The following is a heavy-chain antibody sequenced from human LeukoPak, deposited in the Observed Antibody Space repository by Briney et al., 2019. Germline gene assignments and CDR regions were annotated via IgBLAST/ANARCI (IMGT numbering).Heavy chain of an antibody. J-gene: IGHJ4*02. CDR1: GFTFSSYA. CDR2: ISGSGDNT. Sequence: PGGSLRLSCAASGFTFSSYAMSWVRQAPGKGLEWVSVISGSGDNTYYADSVKGRLTISRDNSKNTLYLQMNSLRGEDTAVYYCARGIYDSSGYYPSLWGQGTLVTVSS. CDR3: ARGIYDSSGYYPSL. V-gene: IGHV3-23*01. D-gene: IGHD3-22*01.